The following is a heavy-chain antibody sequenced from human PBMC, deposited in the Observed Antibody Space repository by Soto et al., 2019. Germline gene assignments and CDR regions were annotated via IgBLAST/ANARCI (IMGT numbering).Heavy chain of an antibody. J-gene: IGHJ4*02. CDR3: ARNWWYVHAFDH. Sequence: QLLLQESSSGLVKPSQTLSLTCDVSGGSIGSRGFSWSWVRQPPGKGLEWIAYISHSGSTFYSPSLKSRVAISLDKSKNQFSLELTSVTAADTPVYYCARNWWYVHAFDHWGRGTLVTVSS. D-gene: IGHD2-8*02. V-gene: IGHV4-30-2*01. CDR1: GGSIGSRGFS. CDR2: ISHSGST.